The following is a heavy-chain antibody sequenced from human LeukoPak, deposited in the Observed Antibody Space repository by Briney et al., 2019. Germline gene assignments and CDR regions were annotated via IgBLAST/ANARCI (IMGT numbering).Heavy chain of an antibody. D-gene: IGHD2-2*02. Sequence: GASVKVSCKASGYTFTSYYMHWVRQAPGQGLEWMGIINPSGGSTSYAQKFQGRVTMTRDTSTSTVYMELSSLRSEDTALYYCARGILVLPAAIRGDAFDIWGQGTMVTVSS. CDR3: ARGILVLPAAIRGDAFDI. CDR2: INPSGGST. J-gene: IGHJ3*02. V-gene: IGHV1-46*01. CDR1: GYTFTSYY.